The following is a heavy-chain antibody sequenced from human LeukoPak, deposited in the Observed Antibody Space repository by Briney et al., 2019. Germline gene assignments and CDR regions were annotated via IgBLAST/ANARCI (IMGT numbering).Heavy chain of an antibody. D-gene: IGHD6-6*01. CDR3: ASSLVQPYYYYYGMDV. CDR1: GYSFTSYW. Sequence: GESLKISCKGSGYSFTSYWIGWVRQMPGKGLEWMGIIYPGDFDTRYSPSFQGQVTISADKSISTAYLQWSSLKASDTAMYYCASSLVQPYYYYYGMDVWGQGTTVTVSS. CDR2: IYPGDFDT. V-gene: IGHV5-51*01. J-gene: IGHJ6*02.